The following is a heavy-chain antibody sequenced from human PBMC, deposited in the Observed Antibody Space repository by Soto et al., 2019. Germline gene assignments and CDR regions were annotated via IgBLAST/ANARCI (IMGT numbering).Heavy chain of an antibody. J-gene: IGHJ5*02. Sequence: ASETLSLTCTVSGGSISSGDYYWSWIRQPPGKGLEWIGYIYYSGSTYYNPSLKSRVTISVDTSKNQFSLKLSSVTAADTAVYYCARGRGMQAYYDFWSGYYTTPRWFDPWGQGTLVTVSS. D-gene: IGHD3-3*01. V-gene: IGHV4-30-4*01. CDR1: GGSISSGDYY. CDR2: IYYSGST. CDR3: ARGRGMQAYYDFWSGYYTTPRWFDP.